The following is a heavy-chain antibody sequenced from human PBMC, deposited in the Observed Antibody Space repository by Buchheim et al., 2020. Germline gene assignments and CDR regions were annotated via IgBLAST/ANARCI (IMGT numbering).Heavy chain of an antibody. Sequence: VQLQESGPGLVKPSETLSLTCTVSGGSISSYYWSWIRQSPGKGLEWIGYIYYSGNTNYNPSLKSRVTISIDTSKNQFSLKLSAGTAADTAVYYCARWGGGAACDYWGQGTL. CDR2: IYYSGNT. CDR1: GGSISSYY. V-gene: IGHV4-59*08. J-gene: IGHJ4*02. CDR3: ARWGGGAACDY. D-gene: IGHD3-16*01.